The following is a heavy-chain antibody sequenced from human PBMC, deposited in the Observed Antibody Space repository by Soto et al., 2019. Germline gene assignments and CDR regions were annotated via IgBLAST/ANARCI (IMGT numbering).Heavy chain of an antibody. D-gene: IGHD3-9*01. V-gene: IGHV3-15*01. Sequence: GGSLRLSCAASGFSFSNAWMSWVRQAPGKRLEWVGRIKSKTDGGTTDYAAPVKGRFTISRDDSKNTLYLQMNSLKTEDTAVYYCTATLNLLDSLPIYSYGMDVWGQGTTVTVSS. CDR1: GFSFSNAW. CDR3: TATLNLLDSLPIYSYGMDV. J-gene: IGHJ6*02. CDR2: IKSKTDGGTT.